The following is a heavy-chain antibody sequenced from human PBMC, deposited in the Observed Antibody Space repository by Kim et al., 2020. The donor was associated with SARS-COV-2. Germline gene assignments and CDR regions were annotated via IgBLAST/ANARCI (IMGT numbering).Heavy chain of an antibody. Sequence: GSTTYGKQFQGRVTMTRDTSTSTVYMELSSLRSPDTAVYYCARRMTTFFDPWGQGTLVTVSS. J-gene: IGHJ5*02. CDR3: ARRMTTFFDP. V-gene: IGHV1-46*03. D-gene: IGHD3-16*01. CDR2: GST.